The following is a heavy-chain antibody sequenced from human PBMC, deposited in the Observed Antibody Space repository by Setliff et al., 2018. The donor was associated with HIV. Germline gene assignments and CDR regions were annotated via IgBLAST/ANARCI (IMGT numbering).Heavy chain of an antibody. CDR2: IYYSGST. V-gene: IGHV4-59*01. J-gene: IGHJ4*02. CDR1: GGSISSYY. CDR3: ARDYSGWYYFDC. Sequence: SETLSLTCTVSGGSISSYYWSWIRQPPGKGLEWIGYIYYSGSTNYNPSLKSRVTISVDTSKNQFSLKLSPVTAADTAVYYCARDYSGWYYFDCWGQGTLVTVSS. D-gene: IGHD6-19*01.